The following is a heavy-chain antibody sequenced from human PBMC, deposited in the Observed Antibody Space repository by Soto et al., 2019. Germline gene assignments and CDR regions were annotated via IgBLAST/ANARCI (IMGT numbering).Heavy chain of an antibody. CDR3: AREQPTWYDFWRGHYFDY. J-gene: IGHJ4*02. CDR1: GFTFSSYS. CDR2: ISSSSSTI. V-gene: IGHV3-48*02. D-gene: IGHD3-3*01. Sequence: GGFLRLSCAASGFTFSSYSMNWVRQAPGKGLEWVSYISSSSSTIYYADSVKGRFTISRDNAKNSLYLQMNSLRDQDTAVYYCAREQPTWYDFWRGHYFDYWGPGTLVTVSS.